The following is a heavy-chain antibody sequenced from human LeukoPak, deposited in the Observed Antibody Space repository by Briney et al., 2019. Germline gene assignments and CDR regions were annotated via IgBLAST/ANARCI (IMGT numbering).Heavy chain of an antibody. Sequence: SETLSLTCTVSGGSISSYYWSWIRQPPGKGLEWIGYIYYSGSTNYNPSLKSRVTISVDTSKNQFSLKLSSVTAADTAVYYCARDSSGWYYFDYWGQGTLVTVSS. CDR2: IYYSGST. CDR3: ARDSSGWYYFDY. CDR1: GGSISSYY. D-gene: IGHD6-19*01. J-gene: IGHJ4*02. V-gene: IGHV4-59*01.